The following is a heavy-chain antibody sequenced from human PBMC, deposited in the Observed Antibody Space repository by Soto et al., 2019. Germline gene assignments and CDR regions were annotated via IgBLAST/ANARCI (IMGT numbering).Heavy chain of an antibody. CDR3: ARGSLLWFGFSVEYFQH. CDR2: IKEDGSEK. J-gene: IGHJ1*01. CDR1: GFTLRNSR. D-gene: IGHD3-10*01. V-gene: IGHV3-7*01. Sequence: GGSLRLSCAASGFTLRNSRMSWVRQAPGKGLEWVANIKEDGSEKYYVDSVKGRFTISRDNDKNSLYLQMNSLRAEDTAVYYCARGSLLWFGFSVEYFQHWGQGTLVTVSS.